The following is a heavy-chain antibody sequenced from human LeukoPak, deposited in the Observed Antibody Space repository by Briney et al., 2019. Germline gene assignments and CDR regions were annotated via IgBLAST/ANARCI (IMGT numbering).Heavy chain of an antibody. Sequence: ASETLSLTCTVSGDSISSGGYFWTWVRQHPGKGLEWIGYIFHSGTTYSNPSLKSRLTISIDTSKNRFSLNLNSVTAADTAVYYCARDRRGSSTSYYYYGMDVWGQGTTVTVSS. CDR1: GDSISSGGYF. J-gene: IGHJ6*02. V-gene: IGHV4-31*03. CDR3: ARDRRGSSTSYYYYGMDV. D-gene: IGHD2-2*01. CDR2: IFHSGTT.